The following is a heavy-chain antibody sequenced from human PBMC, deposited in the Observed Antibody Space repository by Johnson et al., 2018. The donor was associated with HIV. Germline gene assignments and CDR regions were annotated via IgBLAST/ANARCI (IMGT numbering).Heavy chain of an antibody. CDR3: EKGFGYFAWLGANDACDI. Sequence: VQLVESGGGLVQPGGSLRLSCAASGFAFSSFAVTWVRQAPGKGLEWVSAISGSGGSTYYADSVKGRFAIPRYNSKKKLYLKMNSLRAEDTAVYYCEKGFGYFAWLGANDACDIWGQGTMVTVSS. D-gene: IGHD3-9*01. CDR1: GFAFSSFA. V-gene: IGHV3-23*04. CDR2: ISGSGGST. J-gene: IGHJ3*02.